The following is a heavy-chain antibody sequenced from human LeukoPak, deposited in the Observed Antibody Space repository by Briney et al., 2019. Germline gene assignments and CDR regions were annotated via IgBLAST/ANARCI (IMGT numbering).Heavy chain of an antibody. D-gene: IGHD4-11*01. CDR1: GYNFTGYY. J-gene: IGHJ3*02. V-gene: IGHV1-2*02. Sequence: ASVKVSCKASGYNFTGYYMHWVRQAPGQGLEWMGWINPNSGGTNYAQKFQGRVTMTRDTSISTAYMELSRLRSDDTAVYYCARERVLRITVNPSVDAFDIWGQGTMVTVSS. CDR3: ARERVLRITVNPSVDAFDI. CDR2: INPNSGGT.